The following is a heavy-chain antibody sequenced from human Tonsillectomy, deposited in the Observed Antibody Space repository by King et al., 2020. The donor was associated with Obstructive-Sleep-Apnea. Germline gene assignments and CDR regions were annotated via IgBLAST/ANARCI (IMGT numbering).Heavy chain of an antibody. V-gene: IGHV3-33*06. Sequence: VQLVESGGGVVQPGRSLRLSCAASGFSFSSYAMHWVRRAPGKGLEWVAVIWYDGNDEYYADSVKGRFTISRDNSNNTLYLQMNSLRVEETAVYYCAKGNGEGQWLGFDYWGQGTLVTVSS. CDR1: GFSFSSYA. CDR2: IWYDGNDE. D-gene: IGHD6-19*01. J-gene: IGHJ4*02. CDR3: AKGNGEGQWLGFDY.